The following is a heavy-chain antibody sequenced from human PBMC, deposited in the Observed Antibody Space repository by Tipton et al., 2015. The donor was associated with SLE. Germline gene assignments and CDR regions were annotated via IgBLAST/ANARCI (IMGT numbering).Heavy chain of an antibody. D-gene: IGHD3-9*01. CDR1: GFTFRTYW. CDR2: ISGSGLST. Sequence: SLRLSCAASGFTFRTYWMQWVRQVPGKGLVWVSGISGSGLSTYYADSVKGRFIISRDNSKNTLYLQMNSLRAEDTAFYYCTKAPTSGLLRYFDWSQSDDTFDIWGQGTMVTVSS. CDR3: TKAPTSGLLRYFDWSQSDDTFDI. V-gene: IGHV3-23*01. J-gene: IGHJ3*02.